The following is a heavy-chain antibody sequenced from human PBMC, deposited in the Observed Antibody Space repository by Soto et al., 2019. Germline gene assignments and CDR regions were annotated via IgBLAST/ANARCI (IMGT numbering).Heavy chain of an antibody. J-gene: IGHJ3*01. D-gene: IGHD3-16*02. CDR2: IKNKAGGGTA. V-gene: IGHV3-15*01. CDR1: GLNFGDAW. CDR3: TNDPPWTWGGVIAT. Sequence: EVQLVESGGGLVNPGGFVRLSCAASGLNFGDAWMTWVRQAPGKGPEWVGLIKNKAGGGTADYAAPVKGRCILSRDDSKNTVYLQMNSLKTEDTAVYYCTNDPPWTWGGVIATWCQGTAVTVSS.